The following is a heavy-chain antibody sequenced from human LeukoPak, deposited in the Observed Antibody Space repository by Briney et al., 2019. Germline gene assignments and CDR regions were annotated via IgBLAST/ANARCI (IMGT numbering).Heavy chain of an antibody. CDR1: GCTFDDYA. Sequence: ARSLRLSCPASGCTFDDYAMHWVRPAPAKGLEWVSGISWNSGSIGYADSVKGRFTVSRDNAKNSLYLQMNSLRAEDTALYYCAKDRRPGENYFDYWGQGTLVTVSS. V-gene: IGHV3-9*01. J-gene: IGHJ4*02. D-gene: IGHD7-27*01. CDR2: ISWNSGSI. CDR3: AKDRRPGENYFDY.